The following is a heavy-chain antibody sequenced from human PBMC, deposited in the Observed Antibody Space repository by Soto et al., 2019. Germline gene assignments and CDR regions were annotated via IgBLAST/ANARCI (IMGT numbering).Heavy chain of an antibody. CDR1: GGSISSYD. CDR2: IYYSGST. J-gene: IGHJ6*02. CDR3: ARIPVIAVAGRSRNYGMDV. D-gene: IGHD6-19*01. V-gene: IGHV4-59*01. Sequence: ASETLSLTCTVSGGSISSYDWSWIQQPPGKGLEWIGYIYYSGSTNYNPSLKSRVTISVDTSKNQFSLKLSSVTAADTAVYYCARIPVIAVAGRSRNYGMDVWGQGTTVTVSS.